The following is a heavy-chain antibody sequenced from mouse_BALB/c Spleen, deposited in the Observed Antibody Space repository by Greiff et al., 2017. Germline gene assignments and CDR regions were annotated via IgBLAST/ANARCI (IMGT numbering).Heavy chain of an antibody. CDR1: GFNIKDTY. D-gene: IGHD2-14*01. CDR2: INPGSGGT. CDR3: ARDRLYAMDY. Sequence: EVQLQQSGAELVKPGASVKLSCTASGFNIKDTYMHWVKQRPGQGLEWIGVINPGSGGTNYNEKFKGKATLTADKSSSTAYMQLSSLTSDDSAVYFCARDRLYAMDYWGQGTSVTVSS. J-gene: IGHJ4*01. V-gene: IGHV14-3*02.